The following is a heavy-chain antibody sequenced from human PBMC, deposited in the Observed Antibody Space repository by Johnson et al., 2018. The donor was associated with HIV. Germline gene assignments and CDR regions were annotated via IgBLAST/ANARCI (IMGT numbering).Heavy chain of an antibody. V-gene: IGHV3-20*04. CDR1: GFTFGDYG. Sequence: VQLVESGGGLVQPGGSLRLSCAASGFTFGDYGMSWVRQVPGKGLEWVSGINWNGGSTGYADSVKGRFTISRDNSKNTLYLQMNSLRSEDTAVYSCAFESGSYFRHAFDVWGQGTMVTVSS. D-gene: IGHD1-26*01. CDR3: AFESGSYFRHAFDV. J-gene: IGHJ3*01. CDR2: INWNGGST.